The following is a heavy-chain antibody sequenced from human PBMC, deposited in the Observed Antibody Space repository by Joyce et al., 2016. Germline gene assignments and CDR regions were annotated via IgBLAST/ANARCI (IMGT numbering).Heavy chain of an antibody. CDR3: AGPSCAV. CDR1: GFIFSSKE. V-gene: IGHV3-48*03. CDR2: ISRIGDLI. J-gene: IGHJ4*02. Sequence: EVQVVESGGGWVQPGGSLILSGAASGFIFSSKEMDWVRQAPGKGLGWIAYISRIGDLIHYAVSLRGRFTISRDNAGSSLYLQMESLRAEDTAIYYCAGPSCAVWGQGSLVTVSS.